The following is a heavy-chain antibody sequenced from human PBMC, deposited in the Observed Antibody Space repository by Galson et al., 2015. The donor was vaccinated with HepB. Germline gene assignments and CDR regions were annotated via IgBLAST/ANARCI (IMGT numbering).Heavy chain of an antibody. D-gene: IGHD1-26*01. V-gene: IGHV1-69*13. CDR2: ITPIFATT. CDR3: ARSTVGATTIPVYNWFDL. Sequence: SVKVSCKASGGTFNSYAISWVRQAPGQGFEWMGGITPIFATTHYAQKFHARVTITADVSTFTAYMELNSLRSEDTAVYYCARSTVGATTIPVYNWFDLWGQGTLVSVSS. CDR1: GGTFNSYA. J-gene: IGHJ5*02.